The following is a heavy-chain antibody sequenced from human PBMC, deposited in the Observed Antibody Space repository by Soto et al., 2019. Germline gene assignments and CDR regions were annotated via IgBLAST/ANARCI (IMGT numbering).Heavy chain of an antibody. V-gene: IGHV4-59*01. CDR1: GGSISSYY. J-gene: IGHJ5*02. Sequence: SETLSLTCTVSGGSISSYYWSWIRQPPGKGLEWIGYIYYSGSTNYNPSLKSRVTISVDTSKNQFSLKLSSVTAADTAVYYCARGLTGNYDFWSGYYLLFWFDHWGQGTLVTVSS. D-gene: IGHD3-3*01. CDR2: IYYSGST. CDR3: ARGLTGNYDFWSGYYLLFWFDH.